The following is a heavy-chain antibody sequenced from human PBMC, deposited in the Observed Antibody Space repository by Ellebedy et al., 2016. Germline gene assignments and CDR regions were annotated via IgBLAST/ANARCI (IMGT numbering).Heavy chain of an antibody. Sequence: GESLKISCAASGFTVSSNYLSWVRQAPGKGLEWVSVIYSGGSTYYADSVKGRFTISRDNSKNTLYLQMNSLRAEDTAVYYCARVTGTLYFDYWGQGTLVTVSS. CDR2: IYSGGST. CDR3: ARVTGTLYFDY. V-gene: IGHV3-53*01. CDR1: GFTVSSNY. D-gene: IGHD1-1*01. J-gene: IGHJ4*02.